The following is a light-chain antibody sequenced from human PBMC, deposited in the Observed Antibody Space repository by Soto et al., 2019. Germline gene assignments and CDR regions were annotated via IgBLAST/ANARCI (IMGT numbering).Light chain of an antibody. Sequence: ENVLTQSPGTLSLSPGERATLSCRASQSVSSNYLTCYHQKPGQAPRLLIYGASNRASGVPDRFSGSGYGTDLTLTNSRLQPEYFEVYYCQQYYSSRTFGQGTRLDI. CDR3: QQYYSSRT. CDR2: GAS. CDR1: QSVSSNY. J-gene: IGKJ5*01. V-gene: IGKV3-20*01.